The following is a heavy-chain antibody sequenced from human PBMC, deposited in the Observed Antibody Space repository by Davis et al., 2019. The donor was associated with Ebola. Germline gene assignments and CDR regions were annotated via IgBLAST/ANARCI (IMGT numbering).Heavy chain of an antibody. Sequence: HTGGSLRLSCAASGFTFSNYYLHWVRQAPGKGLEWVARIKTDGSTTRYADSVKGRFTVSRDNAKNTLYLQMNSLRDEDTALYYCARYGGSCTSDSCAYWGQGTLVTVSS. V-gene: IGHV3-74*01. CDR1: GFTFSNYY. CDR3: ARYGGSCTSDSCAY. CDR2: IKTDGSTT. J-gene: IGHJ4*02. D-gene: IGHD2-2*01.